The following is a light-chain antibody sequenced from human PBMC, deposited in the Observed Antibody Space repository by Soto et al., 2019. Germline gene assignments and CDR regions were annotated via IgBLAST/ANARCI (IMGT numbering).Light chain of an antibody. CDR2: DDK. V-gene: IGLV1-47*02. J-gene: IGLJ2*01. Sequence: QPVLTQPPSASGTPGQRVTISCSGGTSNIGSKYVYWYQQLPGTAPKLLIYDDKLRPSGVPDRFSGSKSGTSASLAISGLRSEDEADYYCAAWDDSLGGRVVFGGGTKLTVL. CDR1: TSNIGSKY. CDR3: AAWDDSLGGRVV.